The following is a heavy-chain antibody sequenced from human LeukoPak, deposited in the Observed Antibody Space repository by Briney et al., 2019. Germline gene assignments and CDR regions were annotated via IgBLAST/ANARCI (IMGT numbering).Heavy chain of an antibody. J-gene: IGHJ5*02. Sequence: NPGGSLRLSCAASGFTFSSYSMNWVRQAPGKGLEWVSSISSSSSYIYYADSVKGRFTISRDNAKNSLYLQMNSLRAEDTAVYYCARDFYYSYGYSWFDPWGQGTLVTVSS. CDR1: GFTFSSYS. V-gene: IGHV3-21*04. D-gene: IGHD5-18*01. CDR3: ARDFYYSYGYSWFDP. CDR2: ISSSSSYI.